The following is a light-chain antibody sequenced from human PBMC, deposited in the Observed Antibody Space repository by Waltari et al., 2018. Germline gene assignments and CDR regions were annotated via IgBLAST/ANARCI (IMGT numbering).Light chain of an antibody. Sequence: DIQLTQSPSSLSASAGDSVTSTCRASQRISRWLAWYQHQPGKAPRLLISEASTLESGVPSRFSGSGSESEFTLTISSLQPGDFATYYCQQFLNYPYTFGQGTKVEI. J-gene: IGKJ2*01. CDR2: EAS. V-gene: IGKV1-5*03. CDR1: QRISRW. CDR3: QQFLNYPYT.